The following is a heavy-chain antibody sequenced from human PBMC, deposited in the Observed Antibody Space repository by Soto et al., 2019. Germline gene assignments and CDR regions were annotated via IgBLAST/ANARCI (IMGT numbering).Heavy chain of an antibody. CDR2: ISGSGGST. CDR3: AKDRFRSSGFVGWLDAFDI. D-gene: IGHD6-19*01. Sequence: PGGSLRLSCAASGFTFSSYAMSWVRQAPGKGLEWVSAISGSGGSTYYADSVKGRFTISRDNSKNTLYLQMNSMRAEDTAVYYCAKDRFRSSGFVGWLDAFDIWSQGTMVTVSS. V-gene: IGHV3-23*01. CDR1: GFTFSSYA. J-gene: IGHJ3*02.